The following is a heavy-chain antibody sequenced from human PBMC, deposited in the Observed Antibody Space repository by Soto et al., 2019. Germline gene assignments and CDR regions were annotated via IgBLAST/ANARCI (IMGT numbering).Heavy chain of an antibody. CDR1: GYTFTSYA. CDR3: ARVSGWYFLDY. V-gene: IGHV1-3*05. J-gene: IGHJ4*02. D-gene: IGHD6-19*01. Sequence: QVQLVQSGAEEKKPGAPVKVSCKASGYTFTSYAMHWVRQAPGQRLEWMGWINAGNGNTKYSQKFQGRVTITRDTSASTVYMELSSLRSEDTAVYYCARVSGWYFLDYWGQGTLVTVSS. CDR2: INAGNGNT.